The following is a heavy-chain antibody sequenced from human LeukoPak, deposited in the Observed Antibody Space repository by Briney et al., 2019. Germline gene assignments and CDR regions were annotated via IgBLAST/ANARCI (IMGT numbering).Heavy chain of an antibody. D-gene: IGHD6-19*01. CDR1: GYTFTCYY. Sequence: ASVKVSCKASGYTFTCYYMHWVRQAPGQGLEWMGIINPSGGSTSYAQKFQGRVTMTRDTSTSTVYMELSSLRSEDTAVYYCARGKRIAVAGRLSRSLDYWGQGTLVTVSS. V-gene: IGHV1-46*01. CDR3: ARGKRIAVAGRLSRSLDY. J-gene: IGHJ4*02. CDR2: INPSGGST.